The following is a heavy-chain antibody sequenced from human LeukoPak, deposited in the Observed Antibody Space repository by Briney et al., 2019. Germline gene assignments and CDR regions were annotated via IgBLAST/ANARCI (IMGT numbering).Heavy chain of an antibody. J-gene: IGHJ5*02. D-gene: IGHD5-18*01. CDR3: AREVRDTALNWFDP. V-gene: IGHV4-59*12. CDR2: IYYSGST. CDR1: GGSISSYY. Sequence: SETLSLTCTVSGGSISSYYWSWIRQPPGKGLEWIGYIYYSGSTNYNPSLKSRVTISVDTSKNQFSLNLSSVTAADTAVYYCAREVRDTALNWFDPWGQGTLVTVSS.